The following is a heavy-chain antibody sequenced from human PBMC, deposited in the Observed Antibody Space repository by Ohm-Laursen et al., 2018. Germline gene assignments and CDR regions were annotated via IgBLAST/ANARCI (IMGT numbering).Heavy chain of an antibody. CDR1: GFTFNDHT. Sequence: RSLRLSCSASGFTFNDHTMHWVRQAPGKGLEWVSRISWNNAYIGHADSVKGRFTVSRDDAKKSLYLQMNSLTTEDTAFYYCAKARGGPNDPIDYWGHGTLVIVSS. V-gene: IGHV3-9*01. CDR2: ISWNNAYI. D-gene: IGHD2-8*01. J-gene: IGHJ4*01. CDR3: AKARGGPNDPIDY.